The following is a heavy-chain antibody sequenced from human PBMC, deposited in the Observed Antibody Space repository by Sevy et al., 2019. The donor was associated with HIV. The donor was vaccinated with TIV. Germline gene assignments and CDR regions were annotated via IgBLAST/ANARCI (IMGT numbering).Heavy chain of an antibody. J-gene: IGHJ4*02. CDR2: FDPEDGET. D-gene: IGHD3-3*01. CDR3: ATTYYDFWSGYQPGHYFDY. Sequence: ATVKVSCKVSGYTLTELSMHWVRQAPRKGLERMGGFDPEDGETIYAQKFQGRVTMTEDTSTDTAYMELSSLRFEDTAVYYCATTYYDFWSGYQPGHYFDYWGQGTLVTVSS. CDR1: GYTLTELS. V-gene: IGHV1-24*01.